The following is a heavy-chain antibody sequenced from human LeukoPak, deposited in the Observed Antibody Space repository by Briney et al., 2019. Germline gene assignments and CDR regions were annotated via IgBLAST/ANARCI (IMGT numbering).Heavy chain of an antibody. CDR2: IYWDDDK. D-gene: IGHD6-19*01. Sequence: ESGPTLVKPTQTLTLTCTFSGFSLSTSGVGVGWIRQPPGKALEWLTLIYWDDDKRYNPFLRNRLTITKDTSKNQVVLTMTSMDPVDTATYYCAHSIAESGPFDYWGQGTLVTVSS. CDR1: GFSLSTSGVG. CDR3: AHSIAESGPFDY. V-gene: IGHV2-5*02. J-gene: IGHJ4*02.